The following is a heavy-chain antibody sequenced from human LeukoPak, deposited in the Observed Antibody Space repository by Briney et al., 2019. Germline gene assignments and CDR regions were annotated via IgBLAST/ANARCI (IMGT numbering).Heavy chain of an antibody. V-gene: IGHV3-21*01. Sequence: GGSLRLSCAASGFTFISYSMNWVRQAPGEGLEWVSSISSSSSYIYYADSVKGRFTISRDNAKNSLYLQMSSLSAEDTAVYYCVSEESSGFIFYFDFWGEGTVVAVSS. D-gene: IGHD3-9*01. J-gene: IGHJ4*02. CDR3: VSEESSGFIFYFDF. CDR1: GFTFISYS. CDR2: ISSSSSYI.